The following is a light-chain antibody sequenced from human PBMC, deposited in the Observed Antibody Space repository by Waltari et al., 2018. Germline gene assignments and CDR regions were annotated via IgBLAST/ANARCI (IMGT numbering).Light chain of an antibody. J-gene: IGKJ1*01. V-gene: IGKV1-6*01. Sequence: IQMTQSPSSLSASVGDRVTITCRASQYIRNDLGMYQQKPGEAPKLLIYAASNLQSGVPSKFSGSGSGTDFTLTISSLQPEDFATYYCLQGYNYPRTFGQGTKVEIK. CDR2: AAS. CDR1: QYIRND. CDR3: LQGYNYPRT.